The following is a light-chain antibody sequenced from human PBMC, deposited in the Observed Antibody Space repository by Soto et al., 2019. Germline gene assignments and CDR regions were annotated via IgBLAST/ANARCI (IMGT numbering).Light chain of an antibody. Sequence: EIVMTQSPATLSVSPGERATLSCRASQSVSSNLAWYQQKPGQAPRLLIYGASTRATGIPATFSGSGSGTEFTLTISSLQSEDFAVYYCQQYNNWPRTFGQGTMGDI. CDR1: QSVSSN. J-gene: IGKJ1*01. V-gene: IGKV3-15*01. CDR2: GAS. CDR3: QQYNNWPRT.